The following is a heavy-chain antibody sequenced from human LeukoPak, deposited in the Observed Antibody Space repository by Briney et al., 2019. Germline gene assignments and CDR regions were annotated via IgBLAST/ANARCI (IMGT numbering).Heavy chain of an antibody. V-gene: IGHV6-1*01. J-gene: IGHJ6*03. Sequence: SQTLSLTCAISGDSVSSNSAAWHWIRQSPSRGLEWLGRTYYRAKWYNDYAVSVKSRITINPDTSKNQFSLQLNSVTPEDTAGYYCARGRLRYSDWLPDYYYYMAVWGKVTTATVSS. CDR2: TYYRAKWYN. D-gene: IGHD3-9*01. CDR3: ARGRLRYSDWLPDYYYYMAV. CDR1: GDSVSSNSAA.